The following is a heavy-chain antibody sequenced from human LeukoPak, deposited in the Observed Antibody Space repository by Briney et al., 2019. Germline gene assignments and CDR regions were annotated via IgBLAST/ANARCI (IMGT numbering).Heavy chain of an antibody. CDR3: ARDPHRDGYND. CDR2: IYYSGST. CDR1: GGSISSHY. J-gene: IGHJ4*02. D-gene: IGHD5-24*01. V-gene: IGHV4-59*11. Sequence: SETLSLTCTVSGGSISSHYWSWIRQPPGKGLEWVGYIYYSGSTNYNPSLKSRVTISVDTSKNQFSLKLSSVTAADTAVYYCARDPHRDGYNDWGQGILVTVSS.